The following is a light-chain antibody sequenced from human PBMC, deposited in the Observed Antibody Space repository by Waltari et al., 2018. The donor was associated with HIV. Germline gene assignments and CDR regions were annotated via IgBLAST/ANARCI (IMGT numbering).Light chain of an antibody. V-gene: IGKV3-15*01. Sequence: VMTQSTATLSVSPGKRATLSCRGSQSVSTNLAWYQQHPGQAPRLLIYGASISATGIPGRFSGSGSGTEFTLTISSLQSEDFAVYYCQQYNNWPPWTFGQGTKVEIE. J-gene: IGKJ1*01. CDR1: QSVSTN. CDR3: QQYNNWPPWT. CDR2: GAS.